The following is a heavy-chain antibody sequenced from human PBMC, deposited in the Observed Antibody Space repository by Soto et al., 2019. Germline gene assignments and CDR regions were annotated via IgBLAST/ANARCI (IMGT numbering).Heavy chain of an antibody. V-gene: IGHV3-21*01. CDR2: ISSSSSYI. D-gene: IGHD2-2*01. J-gene: IGHJ4*02. Sequence: GGSRGLSCAASGLTFSSYSMNWVRQAPGKGLEWVSSISSSSSYIYYADSVKGRFTISRDNAKNSLYLQMNSLRAEDTAVYYCARVVPAAPDYWGQGTLVTVS. CDR3: ARVVPAAPDY. CDR1: GLTFSSYS.